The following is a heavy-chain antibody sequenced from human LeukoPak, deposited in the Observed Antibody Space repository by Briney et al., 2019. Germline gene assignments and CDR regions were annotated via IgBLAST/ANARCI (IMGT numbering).Heavy chain of an antibody. V-gene: IGHV3-11*04. D-gene: IGHD3-22*01. CDR2: ISSSGSTI. CDR3: ASGYDSSGYYYSEFDY. J-gene: IGHJ4*02. Sequence: GGSLRLSCAASGFTFSDYYMSWIRQAPGKGQEWVSYISSSGSTIYYADSVKGRFTISRDNAKNSLYLQMNSLRAEDTAVYYCASGYDSSGYYYSEFDYWGQGTLVTVSS. CDR1: GFTFSDYY.